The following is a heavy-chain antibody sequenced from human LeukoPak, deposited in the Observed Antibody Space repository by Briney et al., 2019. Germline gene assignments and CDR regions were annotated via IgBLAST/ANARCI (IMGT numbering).Heavy chain of an antibody. CDR3: ARDGSGSYSRAPGFFDY. CDR2: ISTYNGNT. V-gene: IGHV1-18*01. Sequence: GASVKVSCKASGYTFTSSGISWVRQAPGQGLEWMGWISTYNGNTKFAQKVQGRVTMTTDTSTSTAYMELRSLRSDDTAVYYCARDGSGSYSRAPGFFDYWGQGTLVTVSS. J-gene: IGHJ4*02. CDR1: GYTFTSSG. D-gene: IGHD3-10*01.